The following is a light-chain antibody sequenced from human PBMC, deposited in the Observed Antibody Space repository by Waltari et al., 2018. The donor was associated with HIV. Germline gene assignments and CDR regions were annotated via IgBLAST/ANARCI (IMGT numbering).Light chain of an antibody. CDR1: QSVSSNY. V-gene: IGKV3-20*01. J-gene: IGKJ2*01. CDR3: QQYGSSPYT. Sequence: EIVLTQSPGTLSLSPGEGATLSCRASQSVSSNYLAWYQQKPGQAPRLLIYAALNRATGIPDRCSGSASGADFTLTISRLEPQDFVVYYCQQYGSSPYTFGQGTKLEIK. CDR2: AAL.